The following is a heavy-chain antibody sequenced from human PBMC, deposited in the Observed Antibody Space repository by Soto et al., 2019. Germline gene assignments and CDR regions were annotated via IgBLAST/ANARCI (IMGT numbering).Heavy chain of an antibody. CDR1: GDSVSSNSAA. Sequence: PSQTLSLTCAISGDSVSSNSAAWNWIRQSPSRGLEWLGRTYYRSKWYNDYAVSVKSRITINPDTSKNQFSLQLNSVTPEDTAVCHCARGPLYCGGDCYNWFEPWGQGPLVTAS. CDR3: ARGPLYCGGDCYNWFEP. J-gene: IGHJ5*02. V-gene: IGHV6-1*01. CDR2: TYYRSKWYN. D-gene: IGHD2-21*02.